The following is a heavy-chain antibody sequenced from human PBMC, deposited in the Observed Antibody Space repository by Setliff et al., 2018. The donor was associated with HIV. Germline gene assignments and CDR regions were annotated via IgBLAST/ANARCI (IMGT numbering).Heavy chain of an antibody. J-gene: IGHJ4*02. CDR1: GGSINSGSYY. D-gene: IGHD2-8*01. CDR2: IYASGST. V-gene: IGHV4-61*09. Sequence: PSETLSLTCTVSGGSINSGSYYWNWIRQPAGKGLEWIGHIYASGSTNYNPSRKSRVTMSVDTSKNQFSLKLNSLIAADTAMYFCARESPDGLDYWGQGTLVTVSS. CDR3: ARESPDGLDY.